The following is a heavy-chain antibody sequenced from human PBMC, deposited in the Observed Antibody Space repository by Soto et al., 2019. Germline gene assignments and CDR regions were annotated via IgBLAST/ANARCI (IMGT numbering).Heavy chain of an antibody. Sequence: GGSRSLSCAASGFTFSSYAMSWVRQAPGKGLEWVSAISGSGGSTYYADSVKGRFTISRDNSKNTLYLQMNSLRAEDTAVYYCAIAGGAQAMYLGVLVAAPRDDYYAMDVWGQGTTVTVSS. V-gene: IGHV3-23*01. CDR3: AIAGGAQAMYLGVLVAAPRDDYYAMDV. CDR1: GFTFSSYA. CDR2: ISGSGGST. J-gene: IGHJ6*02. D-gene: IGHD2-15*01.